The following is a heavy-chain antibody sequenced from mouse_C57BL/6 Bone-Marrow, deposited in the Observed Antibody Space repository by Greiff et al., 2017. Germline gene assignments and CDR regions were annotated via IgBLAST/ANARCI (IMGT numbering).Heavy chain of an antibody. CDR1: GYTFTSYW. D-gene: IGHD2-5*01. J-gene: IGHJ4*01. CDR3: AREGIVNTRYYAMDY. CDR2: IHPNSGST. Sequence: QVQLKQPGAELVKPGASVKLSCKASGYTFTSYWMHWVKQRPGQGLEWIGMIHPNSGSTNYNEKFKSKATLTVDKSSSTAYMQLRSLKSEDSAVYYGAREGIVNTRYYAMDYWGQGTSVTVSS. V-gene: IGHV1-64*01.